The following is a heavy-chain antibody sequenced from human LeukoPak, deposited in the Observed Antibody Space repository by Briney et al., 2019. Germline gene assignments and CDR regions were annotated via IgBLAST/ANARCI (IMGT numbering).Heavy chain of an antibody. Sequence: ASETLSLTCAVYGGSFSGYYWSWIRQPPGKGLEWIGEINHSGSTNYNPSLKSRVTISVDTSKNQFSLKLSSVTAADTAVYYCARVSPSSGLGRYYFDYWGQGTLVTVSS. CDR3: ARVSPSSGLGRYYFDY. V-gene: IGHV4-34*01. D-gene: IGHD6-19*01. CDR2: INHSGST. J-gene: IGHJ4*02. CDR1: GGSFSGYY.